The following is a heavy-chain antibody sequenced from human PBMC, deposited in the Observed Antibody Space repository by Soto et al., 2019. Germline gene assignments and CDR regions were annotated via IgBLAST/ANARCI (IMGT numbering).Heavy chain of an antibody. J-gene: IGHJ4*02. CDR2: ISGSGGST. D-gene: IGHD3-22*01. CDR3: AKVPYYYDSSGYSAPFDY. CDR1: GFTFSSYA. Sequence: TGGSLRLSCAASGFTFSSYAMSWVRQAPGKGLEWVSAISGSGGSTYYADSVKGRFTISRDNSKNTLYLQMNSLRAEDTAVYYCAKVPYYYDSSGYSAPFDYWGQGTLVTVSS. V-gene: IGHV3-23*01.